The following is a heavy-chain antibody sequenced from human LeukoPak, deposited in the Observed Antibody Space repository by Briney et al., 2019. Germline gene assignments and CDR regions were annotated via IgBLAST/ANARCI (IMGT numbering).Heavy chain of an antibody. V-gene: IGHV1-69*13. CDR3: ARDRVEMATIRYFDY. D-gene: IGHD5-24*01. CDR2: IIPIFGTA. Sequence: GASVKVSCKASGGTFSNYAISWVRQAPGQGLEWMGGIIPIFGTANYAQKFQGRVTITADESTSTAYMELSSLRSEDTAVYYCARDRVEMATIRYFDYWGQGTLVTVSS. J-gene: IGHJ4*02. CDR1: GGTFSNYA.